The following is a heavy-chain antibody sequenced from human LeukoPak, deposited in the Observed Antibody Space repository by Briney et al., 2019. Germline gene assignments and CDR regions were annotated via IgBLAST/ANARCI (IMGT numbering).Heavy chain of an antibody. CDR3: AKDLTELDSGLDY. V-gene: IGHV3-33*06. CDR2: IWYDGSNK. J-gene: IGHJ4*02. CDR1: GFTFSSYG. Sequence: GGSLRLSCAASGFTFSSYGMHWVRQAPGKGLGWVAVIWYDGSNKYYADSVKGRFTISRDNSKNTLYLQMNSLRAEDTAVYYCAKDLTELDSGLDYWGQGTLVTVSS. D-gene: IGHD6-13*01.